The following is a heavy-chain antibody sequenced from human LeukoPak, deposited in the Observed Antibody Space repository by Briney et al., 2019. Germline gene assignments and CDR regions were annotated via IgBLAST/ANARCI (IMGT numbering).Heavy chain of an antibody. J-gene: IGHJ4*02. Sequence: SGGSLRLSCAASGFTYSGSAMHWVRQASGKELEWVGRIRSKANNYATAYGESVRGRFTISRDDSKNTAYLQMNSLKTEDTAVCYCTGPPHDYGDYFDFWGQGILVTVSS. CDR1: GFTYSGSA. CDR2: IRSKANNYAT. D-gene: IGHD4-17*01. CDR3: TGPPHDYGDYFDF. V-gene: IGHV3-73*01.